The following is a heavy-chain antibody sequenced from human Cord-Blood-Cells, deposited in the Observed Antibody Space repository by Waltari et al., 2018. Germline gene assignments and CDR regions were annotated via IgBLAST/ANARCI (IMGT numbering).Heavy chain of an antibody. V-gene: IGHV1-69*06. CDR1: GGTFSRFL. CDR3: ARKVSLGYCSSTSCPNWFDP. CDR2: ISPIFGTA. J-gene: IGHJ5*02. Sequence: QVQLVQSGAEVEKPGSSVKVSCKASGGTFSRFLISWVRQAPRHGLEWMGGISPIFGTANYAQKFQGRVTITADKSTSTAYMELSSLRSEDTAVYYCARKVSLGYCSSTSCPNWFDPWGQGTLVTVSS. D-gene: IGHD2-2*01.